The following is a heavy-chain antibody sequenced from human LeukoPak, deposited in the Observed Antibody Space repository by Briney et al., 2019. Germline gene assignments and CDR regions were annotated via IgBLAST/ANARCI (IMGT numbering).Heavy chain of an antibody. Sequence: PSETLSLTCTVSGGSISSYYWSWVRQPPGKGLEWIGYIYTSGSTNYNPSLKSRVTISLDTSKNQFSLKLSSVTAADTAVYYCASFGGHNWFDPWGQGTLVTVSS. CDR2: IYTSGST. D-gene: IGHD3-10*01. CDR1: GGSISSYY. CDR3: ASFGGHNWFDP. V-gene: IGHV4-4*09. J-gene: IGHJ5*02.